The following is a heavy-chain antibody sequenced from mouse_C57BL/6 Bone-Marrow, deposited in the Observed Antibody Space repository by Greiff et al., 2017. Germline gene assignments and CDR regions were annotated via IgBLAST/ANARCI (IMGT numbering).Heavy chain of an antibody. CDR1: GFTFSDYG. Sequence: EVQWVESGGGLVKPGGSLKLSCAASGFTFSDYGMHWVRQAPEKGLEWVAYISSGSSTIYYADTVKGRFTISRDNAKNTLFLQMTSLRSEDTAMYYCAIFITTVVAPYYYAMDYWGQGTSVTVSS. J-gene: IGHJ4*01. CDR2: ISSGSSTI. D-gene: IGHD1-1*01. V-gene: IGHV5-17*01. CDR3: AIFITTVVAPYYYAMDY.